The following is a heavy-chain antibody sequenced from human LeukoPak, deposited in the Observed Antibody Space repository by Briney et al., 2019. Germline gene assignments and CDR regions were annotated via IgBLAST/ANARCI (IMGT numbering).Heavy chain of an antibody. V-gene: IGHV4-39*07. J-gene: IGHJ4*02. D-gene: IGHD4-23*01. CDR3: ARAYGGNSMYDY. CDR2: IYYSGST. CDR1: GGSISSCSFY. Sequence: NPSETLTLTCTVSGGSISSCSFYWGWIRQPPGKGWEWFGSIYYSGSTSYHPSLKSRVTISVDTSKNQFSLKLTSVTAADTAVYYCARAYGGNSMYDYWGQGTLVTVSS.